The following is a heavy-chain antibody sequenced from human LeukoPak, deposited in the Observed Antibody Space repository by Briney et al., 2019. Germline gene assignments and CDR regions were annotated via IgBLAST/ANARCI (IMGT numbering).Heavy chain of an antibody. CDR3: ARRVCSSITCYPGWDNWLAP. CDR2: IYNSGST. V-gene: IGHV4-4*09. Sequence: PSETLSLTCTVSGDSISNYYWNWIRQPPGKGLEWIGYIYNSGSTHYNPSLQGRVTILADTSRNQFSLRLSSVTAADTAVYYCARRVCSSITCYPGWDNWLAPWGQGTLVTVSS. CDR1: GDSISNYY. D-gene: IGHD2-2*01. J-gene: IGHJ5*02.